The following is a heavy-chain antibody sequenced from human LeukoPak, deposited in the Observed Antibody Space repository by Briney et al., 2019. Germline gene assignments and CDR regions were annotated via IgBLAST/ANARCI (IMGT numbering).Heavy chain of an antibody. J-gene: IGHJ6*03. V-gene: IGHV3-48*01. CDR2: ISSSSSTI. Sequence: GGSLRLSCAASGFTFSSYSMNWVRQAPGKGLEWVSYISSSSSTIYYADSVKGRFTISRDNAKNSLYLQMNSLRAEDTAVYYCARDNYIVVVPAAIQGAKYYYYMDVWGKGTTVTVSS. D-gene: IGHD2-2*02. CDR3: ARDNYIVVVPAAIQGAKYYYYMDV. CDR1: GFTFSSYS.